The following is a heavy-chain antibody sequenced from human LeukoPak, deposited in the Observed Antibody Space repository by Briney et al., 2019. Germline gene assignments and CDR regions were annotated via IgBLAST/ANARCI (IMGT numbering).Heavy chain of an antibody. V-gene: IGHV4-59*01. J-gene: IGHJ4*02. D-gene: IGHD4-17*01. CDR2: IYYSGST. CDR1: GGSISSYY. CDR3: ARDPYADYGSFDY. Sequence: PSETLSLTCTVSGGSISSYYWSWIWQPPGKGLEWIGYIYYSGSTNYNPSLKGRVTISIDTSKKQFSLRLTSVTAADTAVYYCARDPYADYGSFDYWGQGTLVTVSS.